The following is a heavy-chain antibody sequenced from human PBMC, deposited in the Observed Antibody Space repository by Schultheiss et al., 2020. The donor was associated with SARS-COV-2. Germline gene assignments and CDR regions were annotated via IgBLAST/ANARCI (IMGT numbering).Heavy chain of an antibody. Sequence: GESLKISCAASGFTFSSYAMSWVRQAPGKGLEWVSAISGSGGSTYYADSVKGRFTISRDNSKNTLYLQMNSLRAEDTAVYYCANAGEPMGYWGQGTLVTVSS. CDR1: GFTFSSYA. D-gene: IGHD3-10*01. J-gene: IGHJ4*02. CDR3: ANAGEPMGY. CDR2: ISGSGGST. V-gene: IGHV3-23*01.